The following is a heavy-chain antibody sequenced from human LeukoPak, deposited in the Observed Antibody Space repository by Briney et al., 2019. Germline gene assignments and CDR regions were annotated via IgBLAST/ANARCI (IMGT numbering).Heavy chain of an antibody. CDR1: GFTFSSYA. Sequence: PGGSLRLSCAACGFTFSSYAMSWVRQAPGKGLEWVSAISGSGDSTYYGDSVKGRFTISRDNSKNTLYLQMNSLRAEDTAVYYCAKTRPLDSSSWSHGDYWGQGTLVTVSS. V-gene: IGHV3-23*01. CDR2: ISGSGDST. J-gene: IGHJ4*02. D-gene: IGHD6-13*01. CDR3: AKTRPLDSSSWSHGDY.